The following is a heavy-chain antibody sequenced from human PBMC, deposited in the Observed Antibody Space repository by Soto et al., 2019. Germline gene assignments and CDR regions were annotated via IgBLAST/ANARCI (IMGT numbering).Heavy chain of an antibody. CDR1: GGSISSGGYY. D-gene: IGHD1-26*01. J-gene: IGHJ4*02. CDR2: IYYSGST. V-gene: IGHV4-31*03. Sequence: QVQLQESGSGLVKPSQTLSLTCTVSGGSISSGGYYWTWIRQHPGKGLEWIGYIYYSGSTYYNPSLKSRITISVDTSKDQFSLKLSSVTAADTAVYYCARVSDSGSYFTFDYWGQGTLVTVSS. CDR3: ARVSDSGSYFTFDY.